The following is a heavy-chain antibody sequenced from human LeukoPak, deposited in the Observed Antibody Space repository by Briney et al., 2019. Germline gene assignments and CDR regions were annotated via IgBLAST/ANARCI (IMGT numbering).Heavy chain of an antibody. Sequence: GGSLRLSCVVSGFSFSKYWMSWVRQAPGKGPEWVANVNQGQSEKYYVDSVKGRFTISRDNAKNSLSLQMNILRVADTAVYYCASTSKWELLREGFDYWGQGTLVTVSS. J-gene: IGHJ4*02. V-gene: IGHV3-7*03. CDR2: VNQGQSEK. CDR3: ASTSKWELLREGFDY. D-gene: IGHD1-26*01. CDR1: GFSFSKYW.